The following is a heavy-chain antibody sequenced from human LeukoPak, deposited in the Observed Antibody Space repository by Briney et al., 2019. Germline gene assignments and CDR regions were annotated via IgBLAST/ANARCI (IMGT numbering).Heavy chain of an antibody. CDR1: GDSISSYY. CDR2: IYYSGNT. V-gene: IGHV4-59*01. D-gene: IGHD6-13*01. Sequence: PSETLSLTCTVSGDSISSYYWSWIRQPPGKGLEWIGYIYYSGNTKYNPSLKSRVTISVDTSKNQISLKLNSVTAADTAVYYCAREGSSSWSKWFDPWGQGTLVTVSS. CDR3: AREGSSSWSKWFDP. J-gene: IGHJ5*02.